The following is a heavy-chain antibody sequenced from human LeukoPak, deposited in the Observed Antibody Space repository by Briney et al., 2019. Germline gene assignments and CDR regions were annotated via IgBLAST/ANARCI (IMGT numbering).Heavy chain of an antibody. J-gene: IGHJ4*02. CDR2: IYYSGST. Sequence: SETLSLTCTVSGDSISNYYWSWIRQPPGKGLEWIGYIYYSGSTYYNPSLKSRVTISVDTSKNQFSLKLSSVTAADTAVYYCARSITMVRGVIRDYWGQGTLVTVSS. V-gene: IGHV4-30-4*01. CDR3: ARSITMVRGVIRDY. D-gene: IGHD3-10*01. CDR1: GDSISNYY.